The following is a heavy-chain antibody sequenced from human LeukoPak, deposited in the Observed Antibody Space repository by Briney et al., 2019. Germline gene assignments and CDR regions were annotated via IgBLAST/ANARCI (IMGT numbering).Heavy chain of an antibody. J-gene: IGHJ3*02. V-gene: IGHV3-23*01. CDR1: GFTFSSYA. D-gene: IGHD3-9*01. CDR2: ISGSGGST. Sequence: GGSLRLSCAASGFTFSSYAMSWVRQAPGKGLEWVSAISGSGGSTYYADSVKGRFTISRDNSKSTLYLQMNSLRAEDTAVYYCAKDRLRYFDWSYDAFDIWGQGTMVTVSS. CDR3: AKDRLRYFDWSYDAFDI.